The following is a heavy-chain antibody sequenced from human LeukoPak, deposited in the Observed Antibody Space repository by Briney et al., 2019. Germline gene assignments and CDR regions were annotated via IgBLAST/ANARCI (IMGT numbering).Heavy chain of an antibody. J-gene: IGHJ6*03. V-gene: IGHV4-34*01. CDR1: GGSFSGYY. CDR2: INHSGST. CDR3: ARGYSGYDSPYSSGWYYYYYYMDV. Sequence: SETLSLTCAVYGGSFSGYYWSWIRQPPGKGLEWIGEINHSGSTNYNPSLKSRVTISVDTSKNQFSLKLSSVTAADTAVYYCARGYSGYDSPYSSGWYYYYYYMDVWGKGTTVTASS. D-gene: IGHD5-12*01.